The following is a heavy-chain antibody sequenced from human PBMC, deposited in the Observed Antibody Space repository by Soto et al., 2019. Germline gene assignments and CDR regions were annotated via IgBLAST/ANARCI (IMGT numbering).Heavy chain of an antibody. D-gene: IGHD6-19*01. CDR2: INHSGST. V-gene: IGHV4-34*01. CDR1: GGSFSGYY. CDR3: ARDLVDSSGWYSRYYYYYGMDV. J-gene: IGHJ6*02. Sequence: PSETLSLTCAVYGGSFSGYYWSWIRQPPGKGLEWIGEINHSGSTNYNPSLKSRVTISVDTSKNQFSLKLSSVTAADTAVYYCARDLVDSSGWYSRYYYYYGMDVWGQGTTVTVSS.